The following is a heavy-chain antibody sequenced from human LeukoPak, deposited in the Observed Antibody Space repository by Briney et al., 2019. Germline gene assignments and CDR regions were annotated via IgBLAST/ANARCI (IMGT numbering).Heavy chain of an antibody. CDR2: ISTSSSYI. D-gene: IGHD3-22*01. J-gene: IGHJ4*02. V-gene: IGHV3-21*01. Sequence: GGSLRLSCAASGFTFSSYSMNWVRQAPGKGLEWVSSISTSSSYIYYANSVKGRFTISRDNAKNSLFLQMNSLRAEDTAVYYCARGLMMRYYYDSSGKIDFWGQGTLVTVSS. CDR3: ARGLMMRYYYDSSGKIDF. CDR1: GFTFSSYS.